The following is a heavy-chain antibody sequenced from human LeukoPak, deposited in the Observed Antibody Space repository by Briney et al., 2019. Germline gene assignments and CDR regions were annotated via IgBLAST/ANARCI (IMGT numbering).Heavy chain of an antibody. V-gene: IGHV3-72*01. CDR3: VRGYNSFDS. J-gene: IGHJ4*02. D-gene: IGHD5-24*01. CDR2: SRNRAKSYTA. Sequence: PGGSLRLSCAVSGFTFSDHYMDWVRQAPGKGLEWVGRSRNRAKSYTAEYAASVRGRFTISRDDSKSSLYLQMSSLKIEDTAVYYCVRGYNSFDSWGQGTLVTVSS. CDR1: GFTFSDHY.